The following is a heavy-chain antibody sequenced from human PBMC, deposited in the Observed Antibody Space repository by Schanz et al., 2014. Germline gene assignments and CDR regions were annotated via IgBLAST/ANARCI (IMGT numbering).Heavy chain of an antibody. Sequence: QVQLVQSGSELKKPGASVKVSCRASGYTFTRYSMNWVRQAPGQGLEWMGWINTNTGNPTYARGFTGRFVFSLDTSVSTAYLQIISLKAEDTALYYCARTGRSMTPVTYAFSNDNGFDPWGQGTLVTVSA. D-gene: IGHD4-17*01. V-gene: IGHV7-4-1*02. CDR3: ARTGRSMTPVTYAFSNDNGFDP. J-gene: IGHJ5*02. CDR1: GYTFTRYS. CDR2: INTNTGNP.